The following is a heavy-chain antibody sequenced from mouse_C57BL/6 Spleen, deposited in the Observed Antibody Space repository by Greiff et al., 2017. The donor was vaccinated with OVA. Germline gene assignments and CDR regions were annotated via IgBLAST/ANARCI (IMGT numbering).Heavy chain of an antibody. CDR2: IDPEDGET. CDR1: GFTIKDYY. V-gene: IGHV14-2*01. CDR3: AREVGCLRYFDY. J-gene: IGHJ2*01. Sequence: VQLQQSGAELVKPGASVKLSCTASGFTIKDYYMHWVKQRPEQGLEWIGRIDPEDGETKYAQKFQGKATITADTASNTAYLQLSSLTSEDTAVYYGAREVGCLRYFDYWGQGTTLTVSS. D-gene: IGHD1-1*02.